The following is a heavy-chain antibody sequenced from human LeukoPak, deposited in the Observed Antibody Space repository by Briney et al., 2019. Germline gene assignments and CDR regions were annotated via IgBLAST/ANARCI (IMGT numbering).Heavy chain of an antibody. CDR3: TTDPLRRAAAGTDPPV. CDR1: GFTFSNAW. V-gene: IGHV3-15*01. Sequence: PGGSLRLSCAASGFTFSNAWMSWVRQAPGKGLEWVGRIKSKTDGGTTDYAAPVKGRFTISRDDSKNTLYLQMNSLKTEDTAVYYCTTDPLRRAAAGTDPPVWGQGTLVTVSS. CDR2: IKSKTDGGTT. J-gene: IGHJ4*02. D-gene: IGHD6-13*01.